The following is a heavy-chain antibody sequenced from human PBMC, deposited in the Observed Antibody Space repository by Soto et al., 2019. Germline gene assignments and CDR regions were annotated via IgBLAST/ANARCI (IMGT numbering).Heavy chain of an antibody. CDR1: GGTFSSYA. Sequence: SVKVSCKASGGTFSSYAISWVRQAPGQGLEWMGGIIPIFGTANYAQKFQGRVTITADESTSTAYMELSSLRSEDTAVYYCASIVVVPAAITLFHYGMDVWGQGTTVTVSS. CDR3: ASIVVVPAAITLFHYGMDV. D-gene: IGHD2-2*01. CDR2: IIPIFGTA. J-gene: IGHJ6*02. V-gene: IGHV1-69*13.